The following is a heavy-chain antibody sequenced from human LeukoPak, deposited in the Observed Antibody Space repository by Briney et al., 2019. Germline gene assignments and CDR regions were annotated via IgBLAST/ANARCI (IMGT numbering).Heavy chain of an antibody. J-gene: IGHJ4*02. CDR1: GFTFSNYW. CDR2: IYSDVSTT. CDR3: ARGGHYGGNSYIVY. V-gene: IGHV3-74*01. Sequence: PGGSLRLSCAASGFTFSNYWMHWVRQAPGKGLVWVLRIYSDVSTTSYADSVRGRFTISRDNAKNTLYLQMNSLRAEDTAVYYCARGGHYGGNSYIVYWGQGTLVTVSS. D-gene: IGHD4-23*01.